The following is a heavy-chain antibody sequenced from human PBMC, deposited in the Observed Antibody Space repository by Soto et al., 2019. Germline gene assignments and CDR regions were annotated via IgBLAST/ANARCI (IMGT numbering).Heavy chain of an antibody. V-gene: IGHV3-30-3*01. CDR1: GFTFSSYA. J-gene: IGHJ5*02. CDR3: AREQQLERGFDP. Sequence: GGSLRLSCAASGFTFSSYAMHWVRQAPGKGLEWVAVISYDGSNKYYADSVKGRFTISRDNSKNTLYLQMNSLRAEDTAVYYCAREQQLERGFDPWGQGTLVTVSS. D-gene: IGHD6-13*01. CDR2: ISYDGSNK.